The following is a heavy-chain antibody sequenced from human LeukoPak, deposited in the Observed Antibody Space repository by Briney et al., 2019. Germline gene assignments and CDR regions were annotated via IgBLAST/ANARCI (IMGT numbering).Heavy chain of an antibody. CDR1: GFTFSSYA. D-gene: IGHD4-17*01. J-gene: IGHJ4*02. Sequence: GGSLRLSCAASGFTFSSYAMHWVRQAPGKGLEWVAVISYDGSNKYYADSVKGRFTISRDNSKNTLYLQMNSLRAEDTAVYYCARSFLDDYGAHCWGQGTLVTVSS. CDR3: ARSFLDDYGAHC. CDR2: ISYDGSNK. V-gene: IGHV3-30-3*01.